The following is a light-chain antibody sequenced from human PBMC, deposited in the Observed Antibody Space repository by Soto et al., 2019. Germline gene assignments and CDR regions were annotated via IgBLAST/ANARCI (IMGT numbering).Light chain of an antibody. Sequence: EIVLTQSPGTLSLSPGERATLSCRASQSVSSSYLAWYQQKPGQAPRLLIYGASSRATGFADRFSGSGSGTDFPLPISKLEPEDFAVYYCQQYGSSQTFGQGNKVEIK. CDR1: QSVSSSY. V-gene: IGKV3-20*01. CDR2: GAS. CDR3: QQYGSSQT. J-gene: IGKJ1*01.